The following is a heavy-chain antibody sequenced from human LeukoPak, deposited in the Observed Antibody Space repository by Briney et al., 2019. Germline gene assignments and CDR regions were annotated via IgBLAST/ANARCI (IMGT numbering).Heavy chain of an antibody. J-gene: IGHJ4*02. D-gene: IGHD3-10*01. CDR2: IKSKTDGGTT. CDR3: TTGDPMVRGVLDY. CDR1: GFTFSNAW. Sequence: PGGSLRLSCAASGFTFSNAWMSWVRQAPGKGLEWVGRIKSKTDGGTTDYAAPVKGRFTISRDDSKNTLYLQMNSLKTEDTAVYYCTTGDPMVRGVLDYWGQGTPVTVSS. V-gene: IGHV3-15*01.